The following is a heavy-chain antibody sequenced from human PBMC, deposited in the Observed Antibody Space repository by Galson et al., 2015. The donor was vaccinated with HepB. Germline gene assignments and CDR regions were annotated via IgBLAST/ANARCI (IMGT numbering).Heavy chain of an antibody. J-gene: IGHJ4*02. Sequence: SETLSLTCTVSGGSFSGYYWSWIRQPPGKGLEWIGEINHSGSTNYNPSLKSRVTISVDTSKNQFSLKLSSVTAADTAVYYCAREVPIVGATTYFDYWGQGTLVTVSS. CDR1: GGSFSGYY. V-gene: IGHV4-34*01. CDR2: INHSGST. D-gene: IGHD1-26*01. CDR3: AREVPIVGATTYFDY.